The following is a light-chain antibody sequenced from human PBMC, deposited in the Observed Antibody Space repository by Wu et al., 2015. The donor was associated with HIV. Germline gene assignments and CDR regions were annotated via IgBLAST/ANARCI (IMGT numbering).Light chain of an antibody. Sequence: EIVVTQSPATLSLSPGESATLSCRVSQSVGSYLAWYQQKPGQAPSLLIYDASSRATGIPARFSGSGSGTDFTLTISTLEPEDFAVYYCQQRGYWGTFGGGTKVET. CDR2: DAS. CDR3: QQRGYWGT. V-gene: IGKV3-11*01. CDR1: QSVGSY. J-gene: IGKJ4*01.